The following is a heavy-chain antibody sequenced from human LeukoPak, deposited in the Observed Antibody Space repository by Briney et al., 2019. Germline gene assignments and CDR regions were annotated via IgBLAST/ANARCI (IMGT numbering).Heavy chain of an antibody. Sequence: ASVKVSCKASGYTFTSYGISWVRQAPGQGLEWTGWISAYNGNTNYAQKLQGRVTMTTDTSTGTAYMELRSLRSDDTAVYYCARVSMVWDAFDIWGQGTMVTVSS. J-gene: IGHJ3*02. CDR3: ARVSMVWDAFDI. CDR1: GYTFTSYG. CDR2: ISAYNGNT. V-gene: IGHV1-18*01. D-gene: IGHD2-8*01.